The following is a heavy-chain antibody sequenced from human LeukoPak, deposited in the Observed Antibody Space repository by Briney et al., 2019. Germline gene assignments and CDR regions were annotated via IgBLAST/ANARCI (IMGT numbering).Heavy chain of an antibody. CDR1: GFTFSTYA. CDR2: ISGSGGST. CDR3: AKEIGYCSGGSCYSKEYFLH. V-gene: IGHV3-23*01. D-gene: IGHD2-15*01. Sequence: GGSLRLSCAASGFTFSTYAMTWVRQAPGKGLEWVSTISGSGGSTYFAASVKGRFTISRDNPKSTFYLEMNSLRVEDTAIYYCAKEIGYCSGGSCYSKEYFLHWGQGTLVIVS. J-gene: IGHJ1*01.